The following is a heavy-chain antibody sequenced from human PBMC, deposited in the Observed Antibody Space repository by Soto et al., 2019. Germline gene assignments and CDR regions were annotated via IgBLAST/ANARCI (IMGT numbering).Heavy chain of an antibody. CDR1: GGTFSSYA. J-gene: IGHJ6*02. V-gene: IGHV1-69*01. CDR2: IIPIFGTA. D-gene: IGHD6-13*01. Sequence: QVQLVQSGAEVKKPGSSVKVSCKASGGTFSSYAISWVRQAPGQGLEWMGGIIPIFGTANYAQKFQGRVTITADESTSTAYKELSSLRSEDTAGYYCARGSIAAAGSYYYGMDVWGQGTTVTFSS. CDR3: ARGSIAAAGSYYYGMDV.